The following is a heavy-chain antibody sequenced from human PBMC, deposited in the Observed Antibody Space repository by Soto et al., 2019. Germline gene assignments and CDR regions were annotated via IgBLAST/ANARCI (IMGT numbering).Heavy chain of an antibody. D-gene: IGHD3-10*01. CDR1: GFTFSGSA. J-gene: IGHJ4*02. CDR3: CAIRGGQPDY. V-gene: IGHV3-73*02. Sequence: EVQLVESGGGLVQPGGSLKLSCAASGFTFSGSAMHWVRQASGKGVEWVGRIRSKPNSYATAYAASVKGRFNISRDDSKNTAYLQMNSLKTEDTAVYYCCAIRGGQPDYWGQGTLVTVSS. CDR2: IRSKPNSYAT.